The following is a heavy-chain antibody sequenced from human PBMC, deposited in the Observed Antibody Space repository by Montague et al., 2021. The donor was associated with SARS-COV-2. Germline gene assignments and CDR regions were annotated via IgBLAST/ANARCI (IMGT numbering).Heavy chain of an antibody. Sequence: SETLSLTCTISGGSMRRYYWTWIRQLPGKGLEWIGSIYDSGGARYNPSLKSRVSISVDASKNQFSLRVTSVTAADTAVYFCARGGTGNYEILDYWGQGILVTVSS. CDR3: ARGGTGNYEILDY. D-gene: IGHD3-3*01. CDR2: IYDSGGA. CDR1: GGSMRRYY. V-gene: IGHV4-59*01. J-gene: IGHJ4*02.